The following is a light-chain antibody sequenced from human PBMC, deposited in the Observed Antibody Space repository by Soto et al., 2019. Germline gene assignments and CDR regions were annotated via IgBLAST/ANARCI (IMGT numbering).Light chain of an antibody. CDR2: DVS. V-gene: IGLV2-14*01. CDR3: ISYTSSSTLYV. CDR1: SSDVGGYNY. J-gene: IGLJ1*01. Sequence: QSALTQPASVSGSPGQSITISCTGTSSDVGGYNYVSWYQQHPGKAPKLMIYDVSNRPSGVSNRFSGSKSGNTASLTISGLQAEDEAAYYCISYTSSSTLYVFGTGTKITVL.